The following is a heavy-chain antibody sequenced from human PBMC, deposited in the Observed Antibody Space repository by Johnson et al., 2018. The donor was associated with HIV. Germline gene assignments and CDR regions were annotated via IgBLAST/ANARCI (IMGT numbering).Heavy chain of an antibody. Sequence: VQLVESGGGLVKPGGSLRLSCAASGLTFSNAWMNWVRQAPGKGLEWVGRIKSKTDGGTKDYAAPVKGRFTISRDDSKNTLYLQMNSLRAEGTAVYYCARVMGLGGYSLACDIWGQGTMVTVSS. CDR2: IKSKTDGGTK. CDR3: ARVMGLGGYSLACDI. V-gene: IGHV3-15*01. CDR1: GLTFSNAW. D-gene: IGHD3-22*01. J-gene: IGHJ3*02.